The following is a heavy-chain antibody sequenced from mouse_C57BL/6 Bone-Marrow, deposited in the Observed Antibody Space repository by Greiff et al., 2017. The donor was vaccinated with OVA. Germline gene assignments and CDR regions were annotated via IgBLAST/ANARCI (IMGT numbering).Heavy chain of an antibody. J-gene: IGHJ1*03. CDR1: GFLLTSYG. D-gene: IGHD1-1*01. CDR3: ARNSPSTVVDLWYFDV. CDR2: IWSGGST. Sequence: VQLQQSGPGLVQPSQSLSITCTVSGFLLTSYGVHWVRQSPGKGLEWLGVIWSGGSTDYNAAFISRLSISKDNSKSQVFFKMNSLQADDTAIYYCARNSPSTVVDLWYFDVWGTGTTVTVSS. V-gene: IGHV2-2*01.